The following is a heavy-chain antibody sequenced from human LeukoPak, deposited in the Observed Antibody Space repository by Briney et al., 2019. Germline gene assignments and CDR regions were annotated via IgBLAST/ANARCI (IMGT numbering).Heavy chain of an antibody. CDR3: AMSRRYCSSTSCSLYNWFDP. Sequence: ASVKVSCKASGYTFTGYYMHWVRQARGEGLGWMGCINPNSGGTNYAQKLQGRVTMTRDTSISTAYMELSRLRSDDTAVYYCAMSRRYCSSTSCSLYNWFDPWGQGTLVTVSS. CDR2: INPNSGGT. CDR1: GYTFTGYY. V-gene: IGHV1-2*02. J-gene: IGHJ5*02. D-gene: IGHD2-2*01.